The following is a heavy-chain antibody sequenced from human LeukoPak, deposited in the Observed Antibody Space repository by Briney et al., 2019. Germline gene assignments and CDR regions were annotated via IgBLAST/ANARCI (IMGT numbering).Heavy chain of an antibody. CDR1: GFTFSNYV. D-gene: IGHD5-18*01. V-gene: IGHV3-64D*09. CDR3: VKGVDTAMYDAFDI. J-gene: IGHJ3*02. CDR2: ISSNGGST. Sequence: GGSLRLSCSGSGFTFSNYVMHWVRQAPRKGLEYVSTISSNGGSTYYADSVKGRFTISRDNSKNTLHLQMSSLRAEDTAVYYCVKGVDTAMYDAFDIWGQGTMVTVSS.